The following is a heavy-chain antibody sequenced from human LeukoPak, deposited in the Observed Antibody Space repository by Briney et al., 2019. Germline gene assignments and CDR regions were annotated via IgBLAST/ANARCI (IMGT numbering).Heavy chain of an antibody. D-gene: IGHD6-13*01. J-gene: IGHJ4*02. CDR1: GYTFTGYY. Sequence: VASVKVSCKASGYTFTGYYMHWVRQAPGQGLEWMGRINPNSGGTNYAQKFQGRVTMTRDTSISTAYMELCRLRSDDTAVYYCASSIAAAGTRFDYWGQGTLVTVSS. CDR2: INPNSGGT. V-gene: IGHV1-2*06. CDR3: ASSIAAAGTRFDY.